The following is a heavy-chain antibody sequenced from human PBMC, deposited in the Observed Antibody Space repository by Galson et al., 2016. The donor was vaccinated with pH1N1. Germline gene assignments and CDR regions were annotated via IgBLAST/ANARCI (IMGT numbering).Heavy chain of an antibody. CDR3: AHNNYGDYVNWFDP. CDR2: IYWNDDK. V-gene: IGHV2-5*01. Sequence: PALVKPTQTLTLTCTFSGFSLSTNGVGAGWIRQPPGKALEWLAVIYWNDDKRYSPSPKSRLTITKDTSKNQVVLTMTSMDPVDTATYYCAHNNYGDYVNWFDPWGQGTLVTVSS. D-gene: IGHD4-17*01. CDR1: GFSLSTNGVG. J-gene: IGHJ5*02.